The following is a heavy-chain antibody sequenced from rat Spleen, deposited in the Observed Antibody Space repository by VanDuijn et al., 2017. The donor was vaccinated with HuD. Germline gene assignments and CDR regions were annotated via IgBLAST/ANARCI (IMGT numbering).Heavy chain of an antibody. J-gene: IGHJ4*01. D-gene: IGHD1-11*01. Sequence: EVQLVESGGGVVQPGRSLKLSCAASGFTFSNYYMAWVRQAPTKGLEWVASISPSGGSTYYPDSVKGRFTISRDNAKGIQYLQMDSLRSEDTATYYCARQGLLRRVWVMDAWGQGASVTVSS. CDR2: ISPSGGST. CDR1: GFTFSNYY. CDR3: ARQGLLRRVWVMDA. V-gene: IGHV5-25*01.